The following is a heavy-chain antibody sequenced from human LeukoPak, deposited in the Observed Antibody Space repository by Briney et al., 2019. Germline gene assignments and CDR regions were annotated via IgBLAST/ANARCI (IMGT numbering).Heavy chain of an antibody. CDR3: IQQWLLDY. CDR1: GFTFSSYG. J-gene: IGHJ4*02. D-gene: IGHD6-19*01. Sequence: PGRSLRLSCAASGFTFSSYGMHWVRQAPGKGLEWVAVISYDGSNKYYADSVKGRFTISRDNSKNTLYLQMNSLRAEDTAVYYCIQQWLLDYWGQGTLVTASS. V-gene: IGHV3-30*03. CDR2: ISYDGSNK.